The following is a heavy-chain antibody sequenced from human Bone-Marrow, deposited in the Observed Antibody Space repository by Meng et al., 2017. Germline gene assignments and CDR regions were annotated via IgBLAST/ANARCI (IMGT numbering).Heavy chain of an antibody. CDR1: GGSFSDYY. J-gene: IGHJ4*02. Sequence: QVKLQQWGAGLLKPSEPLALTCVVSGGSFSDYYWSWIRQPPGKGLEWIGEINHSGSTNYNPSLESRATISVDTSQNNLSLKLSSVTAADSAVYYCARGPTTMAHDFDYWGQGTLSPSPQ. D-gene: IGHD4-11*01. V-gene: IGHV4-34*01. CDR3: ARGPTTMAHDFDY. CDR2: INHSGST.